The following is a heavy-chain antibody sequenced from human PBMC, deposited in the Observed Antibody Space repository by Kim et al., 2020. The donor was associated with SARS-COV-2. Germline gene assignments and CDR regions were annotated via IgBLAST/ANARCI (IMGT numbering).Heavy chain of an antibody. J-gene: IGHJ4*02. D-gene: IGHD3-10*01. CDR1: GGSISSSSYY. V-gene: IGHV4-39*07. CDR3: ARDLFGKHSFDY. CDR2: IYYSGST. Sequence: SETLSLTCTVSGGSISSSSYYWGWIRQPPGKGLEWIGSIYYSGSTYYNPSLKSRVTISVDTSKNQFSLKLSSVTAADTAVYYCARDLFGKHSFDYWGQGT.